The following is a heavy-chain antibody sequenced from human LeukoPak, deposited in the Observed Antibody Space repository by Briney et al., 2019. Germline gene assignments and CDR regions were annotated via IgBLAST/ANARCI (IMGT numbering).Heavy chain of an antibody. CDR3: AREIPCSSSSCLDY. D-gene: IGHD2-2*01. CDR1: GYTFTAYY. CDR2: INPHSGGT. V-gene: IGHV1-2*02. J-gene: IGHJ4*02. Sequence: EASVKVYCKASGYTFTAYYMHWVRQAPGQGLDWMVWINPHSGGTNFAQKFQGRVTMTRDTSITTAHMELSRLTSDDTAMYYCAREIPCSSSSCLDYWGQGTLVTVSS.